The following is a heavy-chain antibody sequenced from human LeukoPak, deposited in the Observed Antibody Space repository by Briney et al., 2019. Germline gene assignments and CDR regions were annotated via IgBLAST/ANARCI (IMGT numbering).Heavy chain of an antibody. CDR2: ITASGAGT. Sequence: GGSLRLSCAASRFTFSDYALIWVRQAPERGLQWLSAITASGAGTYYEDSVKGRFTISRDNSKNTLYLQMNSLRAEDTAIYYCAKDPNSDYVGAFDSWGQGTMVTVSS. CDR1: RFTFSDYA. CDR3: AKDPNSDYVGAFDS. V-gene: IGHV3-23*01. J-gene: IGHJ3*02. D-gene: IGHD4-23*01.